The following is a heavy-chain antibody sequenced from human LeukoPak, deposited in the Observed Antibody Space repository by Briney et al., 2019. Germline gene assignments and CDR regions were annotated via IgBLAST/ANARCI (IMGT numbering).Heavy chain of an antibody. CDR1: GFTFSSYA. CDR2: ISSSSSSI. J-gene: IGHJ4*02. V-gene: IGHV3-48*01. D-gene: IGHD6-19*01. CDR3: ARDRDSSGWYRR. Sequence: GGSLRLSCAASGFTFSSYAINWVRQAPGKGLEWVSYISSSSSSIYYADSVKGRFTISRDYSKNTLYLQMNGLRAEDTAVYYCARDRDSSGWYRRWGQGTLVTVSS.